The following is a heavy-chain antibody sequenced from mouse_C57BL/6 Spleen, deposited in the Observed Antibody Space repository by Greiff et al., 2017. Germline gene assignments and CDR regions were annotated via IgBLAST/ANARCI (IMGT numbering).Heavy chain of an antibody. V-gene: IGHV1-15*01. J-gene: IGHJ3*01. CDR3: TRGRVYYSNYGGFAY. D-gene: IGHD2-5*01. CDR1: GYTFTDYE. CDR2: IDPETGGT. Sequence: QVQLKESGAELVRPGASVTLSCKASGYTFTDYEMHWVKQTPVHGLEWIGAIDPETGGTAYNQKFKGKAILTADKSSSTAYMELRSLTSEDSAVYYCTRGRVYYSNYGGFAYWGQGTLVTVSA.